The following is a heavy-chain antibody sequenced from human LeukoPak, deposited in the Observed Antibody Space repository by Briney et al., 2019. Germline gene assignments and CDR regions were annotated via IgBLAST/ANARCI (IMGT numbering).Heavy chain of an antibody. V-gene: IGHV3-23*01. CDR1: VFTFSSYA. Sequence: GGSLRLSCAASVFTFSSYAMSAVRQAPGKGLECVSAISGSGGSTYYADSVKGRFTISRDNSKNTRYLQMNSLRAEDTAVHYCAKEGGRLLYYFDYWGQGTLVTVSS. CDR2: ISGSGGST. J-gene: IGHJ4*02. D-gene: IGHD2/OR15-2a*01. CDR3: AKEGGRLLYYFDY.